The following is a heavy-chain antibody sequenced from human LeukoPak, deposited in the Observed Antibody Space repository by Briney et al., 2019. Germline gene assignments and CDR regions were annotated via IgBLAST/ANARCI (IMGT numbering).Heavy chain of an antibody. CDR3: ARGGIQLWSNNWVDP. V-gene: IGHV4-59*01. J-gene: IGHJ5*02. CDR2: IYYSGST. CDR1: GGSISSYY. D-gene: IGHD5-18*01. Sequence: ASETLSLTCTVSGGSISSYYWSWIRQPPGKGLEWIGYIYYSGSTNYNPSLKSRVTISVDTSKNQFSLKLSSVTAADTAVYYCARGGIQLWSNNWVDPWGQGILVTVSS.